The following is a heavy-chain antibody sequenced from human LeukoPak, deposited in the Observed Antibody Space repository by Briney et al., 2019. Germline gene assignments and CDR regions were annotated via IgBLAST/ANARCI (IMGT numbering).Heavy chain of an antibody. D-gene: IGHD4-23*01. V-gene: IGHV3-23*01. CDR1: GFTFSSYA. CDR3: ARDYGGSTRGYFDY. J-gene: IGHJ4*02. Sequence: PGGSLRLFCAASGFTFSSYAMIWVRQAPGKGLEWVSAITGSGGSTDYADSVKGRFTISRDNFKNTLYLQMNSLRAEDTAVYYCARDYGGSTRGYFDYWGQGTLVTVSS. CDR2: ITGSGGST.